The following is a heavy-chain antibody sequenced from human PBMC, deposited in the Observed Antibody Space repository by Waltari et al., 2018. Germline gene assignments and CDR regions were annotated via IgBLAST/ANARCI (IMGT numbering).Heavy chain of an antibody. CDR3: ARSPIVGATPYYYGMDV. J-gene: IGHJ6*02. CDR1: GGSISSGSYY. CDR2: IYTSGST. V-gene: IGHV4-61*09. Sequence: QVQLQESGPGLVKPSQTLSLTCTVSGGSISSGSYYWRWIRQPAGKGLEWIGYIYTSGSTNYNPSLKSRVTISVDTSKNQFSLKLSSVTAADTAVYYCARSPIVGATPYYYGMDVWGQGTTVTVSS. D-gene: IGHD1-26*01.